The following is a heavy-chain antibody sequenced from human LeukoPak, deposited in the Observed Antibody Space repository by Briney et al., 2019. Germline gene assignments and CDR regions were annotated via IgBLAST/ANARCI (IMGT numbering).Heavy chain of an antibody. CDR3: ARVRQLVRVFDY. J-gene: IGHJ4*02. V-gene: IGHV1-2*02. Sequence: ASVKVSCKVSVYTLTVFDMHWVRQAPGQGLEWMGWINPNTGDANYAQKFQGRVTMTRDTSISTAYMELSSLTSDDTAVYYCARVRQLVRVFDYWGQGTLVTVSP. D-gene: IGHD6-6*01. CDR2: INPNTGDA. CDR1: VYTLTVFD.